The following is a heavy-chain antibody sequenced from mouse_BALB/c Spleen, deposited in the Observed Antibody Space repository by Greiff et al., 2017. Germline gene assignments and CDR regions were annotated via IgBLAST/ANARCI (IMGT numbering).Heavy chain of an antibody. D-gene: IGHD2-14*01. CDR1: GFSLTSYG. V-gene: IGHV2-9*02. CDR2: IWAGGST. J-gene: IGHJ4*01. Sequence: VKLVESGPGLVAPSQSLSITCTVSGFSLTSYGVHWVRQPPGKGLEWLGVIWAGGSTNYNSALMSRLSISKDNSKSQVFLKMNSLQTDDTAIYYCARKGYDDGYYYAMDYWGQGTSVTVSS. CDR3: ARKGYDDGYYYAMDY.